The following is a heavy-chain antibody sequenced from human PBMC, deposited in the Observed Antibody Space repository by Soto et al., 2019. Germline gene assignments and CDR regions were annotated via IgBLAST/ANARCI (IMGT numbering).Heavy chain of an antibody. CDR2: IRGGGNT. CDR3: VRENYYYGMDV. J-gene: IGHJ6*02. Sequence: EVQLVESGGGLVQPGGSLRLSCAASGFTVSTDWMYWVRQAPGKGLEWVSVIRGGGNTFYADSVEGRFTISRDNSKNTVYLQMNGLRVEDTARYYCVRENYYYGMDVWGQGTTVTVSS. CDR1: GFTVSTDW. V-gene: IGHV3-66*01.